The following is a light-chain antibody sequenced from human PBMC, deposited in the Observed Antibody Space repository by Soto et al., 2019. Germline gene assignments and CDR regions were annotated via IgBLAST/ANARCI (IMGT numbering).Light chain of an antibody. CDR1: SSNTGTGYD. J-gene: IGLJ1*01. CDR2: GNN. V-gene: IGLV1-40*01. CDR3: QSYDSSLTSNV. Sequence: QSVLTQPPSVSGAPGQRVTISCSGSSSNTGTGYDVHWYQHLPGTAPKLLIYGNNNRPSGVPDRFSGSKSATSASLAITGLQVEDEADYYCQSYDSSLTSNVFGTGTKVTVL.